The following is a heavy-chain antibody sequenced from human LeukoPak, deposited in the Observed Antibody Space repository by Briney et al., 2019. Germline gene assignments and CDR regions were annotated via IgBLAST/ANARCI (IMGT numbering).Heavy chain of an antibody. V-gene: IGHV4-39*07. Sequence: SETLSLTCTVFGDSISGSKYFWGWIRQPPGKGLEWIGNFYSGGSTYYNPSLKRRVAISEDTSGKQFSLKLSSVTAADTAVYYCARAPGSSGWYDYWGQGTLVTVSS. CDR3: ARAPGSSGWYDY. CDR2: FYSGGST. CDR1: GDSISGSKYF. J-gene: IGHJ4*02. D-gene: IGHD6-19*01.